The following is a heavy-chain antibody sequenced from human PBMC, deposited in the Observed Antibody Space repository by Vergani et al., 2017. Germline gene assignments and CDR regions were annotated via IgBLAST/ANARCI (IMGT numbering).Heavy chain of an antibody. CDR3: ARRIAAAGTLWFDP. V-gene: IGHV3-30*04. D-gene: IGHD6-13*01. CDR2: ISYDGSNK. Sequence: QVQLVESGGGVVQPGRSLRLSCAASGFTFSSYAMHWVRQAPGKGLEWVAVISYDGSNKYYADSVKGRFTISRDNSKNTLYLQMNSLRAEDTAVYYCARRIAAAGTLWFDPWGQGTLVTVSS. J-gene: IGHJ5*02. CDR1: GFTFSSYA.